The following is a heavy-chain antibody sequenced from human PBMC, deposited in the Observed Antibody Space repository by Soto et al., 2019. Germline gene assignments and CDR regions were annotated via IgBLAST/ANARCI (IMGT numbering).Heavy chain of an antibody. CDR2: IYHSGIT. CDR3: ARCLGEEYVWGSYRYRYFDF. J-gene: IGHJ4*02. V-gene: IGHV4-31*03. Sequence: QVQLQEAGPGLVRPLQTLSLTCTVSGGSISSGTYYWSWIRQFPGKGLEWIGYIYHSGITYYNPSLKCRVIMSIDTSRNQFSVRVPSVTAADTAVYSCARCLGEEYVWGSYRYRYFDFWGPGILVTVSS. D-gene: IGHD3-16*02. CDR1: GGSISSGTYY.